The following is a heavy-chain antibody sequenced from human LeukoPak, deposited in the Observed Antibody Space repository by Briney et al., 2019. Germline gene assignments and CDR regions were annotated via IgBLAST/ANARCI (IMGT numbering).Heavy chain of an antibody. CDR1: GYTFIGYY. V-gene: IGHV1-2*02. J-gene: IGHJ4*02. CDR3: AGARFGELSWVDY. CDR2: INPNTGGT. D-gene: IGHD3-10*01. Sequence: ASVKVSCKASGYTFIGYYLHWVRQAPGQGLEWMGWINPNTGGTNYAQNFQGRVTMTTDTSTSTAYMELRSLRSDDTAVYYCAGARFGELSWVDYWGQGTLVTVSS.